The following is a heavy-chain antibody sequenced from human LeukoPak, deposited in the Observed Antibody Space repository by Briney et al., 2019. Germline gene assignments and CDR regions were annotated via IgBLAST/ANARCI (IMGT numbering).Heavy chain of an antibody. CDR2: ISSSSSTI. Sequence: GGSLRLSCAASGFTFSSYSMNWVRQAPGKGLEWVSYISSSSSTIYYADSVKGRFTISRDNAKNSLYLQMNSLRAEDTAVYYCARAVAGLSDAFDIWGQGTMVTVSS. CDR1: GFTFSSYS. CDR3: ARAVAGLSDAFDI. D-gene: IGHD6-19*01. V-gene: IGHV3-48*01. J-gene: IGHJ3*02.